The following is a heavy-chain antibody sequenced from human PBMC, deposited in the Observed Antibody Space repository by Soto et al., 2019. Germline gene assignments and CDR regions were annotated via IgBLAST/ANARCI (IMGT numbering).Heavy chain of an antibody. Sequence: ASAKVSCKASGYTFTSYAMNWVRQAPGQGLEWMGWINTNTGNPTYAQGFTGRFVFSLDTSVSTAYLQICSLKAEDTAVYYCARELFTIPRGGGYYYYYGMDVWGQGTTVTVSS. V-gene: IGHV7-4-1*01. D-gene: IGHD3-3*01. J-gene: IGHJ6*02. CDR3: ARELFTIPRGGGYYYYYGMDV. CDR1: GYTFTSYA. CDR2: INTNTGNP.